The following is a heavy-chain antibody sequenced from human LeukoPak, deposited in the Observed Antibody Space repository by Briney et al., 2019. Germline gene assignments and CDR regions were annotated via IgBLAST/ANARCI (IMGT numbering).Heavy chain of an antibody. D-gene: IGHD3-22*01. CDR1: GGTFSSYA. J-gene: IGHJ3*02. V-gene: IGHV1-69*05. CDR2: IIPIFGTA. Sequence: GSSVKVSCKASGGTFSSYAISWVRQAPGQGLEWMGGIIPIFGTANYAQKFQGRVTMTRDMSTRTVYMELSCLRYEHTAVYYCAGCLIVSGSAFDIWGQGTMVTVSS. CDR3: AGCLIVSGSAFDI.